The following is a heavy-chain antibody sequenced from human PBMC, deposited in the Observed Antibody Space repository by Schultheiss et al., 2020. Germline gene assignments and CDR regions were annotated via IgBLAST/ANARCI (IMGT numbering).Heavy chain of an antibody. D-gene: IGHD4-17*01. J-gene: IGHJ6*02. V-gene: IGHV4-59*12. CDR2: IYYSGST. Sequence: SQTLSLTCTVYGGSFSGYYWSWIRQPPGKGLEWIGYIYYSGSTYYNPSLKSRVTISVDTSKNQFSLKLSSVTAADTAVYYCARDDGDQYYYYYGMDVWGQGTTVTVSS. CDR3: ARDDGDQYYYYYGMDV. CDR1: GGSFSGYY.